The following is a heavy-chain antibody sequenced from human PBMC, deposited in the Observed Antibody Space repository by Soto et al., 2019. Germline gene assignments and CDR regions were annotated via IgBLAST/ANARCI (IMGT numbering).Heavy chain of an antibody. Sequence: GASVKVSCKASGYTLTRYHTHWVRQAPGQGLEWMGIIKPSGGRTTFAQKFQGRVTMTRDTSTSTVYMELSSLTSEDTAVYFCAREEFSSSSEGYPGMDVWGQGTTVTVSS. J-gene: IGHJ6*02. D-gene: IGHD6-6*01. V-gene: IGHV1-46*01. CDR2: IKPSGGRT. CDR3: AREEFSSSSEGYPGMDV. CDR1: GYTLTRYH.